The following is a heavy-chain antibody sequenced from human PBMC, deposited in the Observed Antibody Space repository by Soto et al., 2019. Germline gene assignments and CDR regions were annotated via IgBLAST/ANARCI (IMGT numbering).Heavy chain of an antibody. Sequence: PGESLKISCKGSGYSFSYYWIAWVRQMPGKGLEWMGIIYPSDSDTRYSPSFQGQVTISADKSISTAYLQWNSLKASDTAMYYCARLVIDDAFDYWGQGTLVTVSS. CDR3: ARLVIDDAFDY. CDR2: IYPSDSDT. V-gene: IGHV5-51*01. D-gene: IGHD2-21*01. CDR1: GYSFSYYW. J-gene: IGHJ4*02.